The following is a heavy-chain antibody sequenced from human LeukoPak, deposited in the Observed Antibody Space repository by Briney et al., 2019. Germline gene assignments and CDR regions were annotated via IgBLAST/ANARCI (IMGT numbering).Heavy chain of an antibody. Sequence: PGGSLRLSCAASGFTVSSNYMSWVRQAPGKGLEWVAFIRYDGSNKYYADSVKGRFTISRDNSKNTLYLQMNSLRAEDTAVYYCAKTMRRFLEWLSDYWGQGTLVTVSS. CDR3: AKTMRRFLEWLSDY. J-gene: IGHJ4*02. CDR1: GFTVSSNY. CDR2: IRYDGSNK. V-gene: IGHV3-30*02. D-gene: IGHD3-3*01.